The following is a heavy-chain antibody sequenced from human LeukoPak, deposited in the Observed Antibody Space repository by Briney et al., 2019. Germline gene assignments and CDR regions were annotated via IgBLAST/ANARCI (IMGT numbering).Heavy chain of an antibody. D-gene: IGHD3-16*02. CDR2: IYYSEST. CDR1: GGSISSYC. J-gene: IGHJ4*02. V-gene: IGHV4-59*01. CDR3: ARVGGTYDYIWGSYRYNSAFDI. Sequence: PSETVSLTCTVSGGSISSYCWSWIRQPPGKGLEWIGYIYYSESTNYNASLKSRVTISVDTSKNQFSLKLSSVTAADTAVYYCARVGGTYDYIWGSYRYNSAFDIWGQGTLVTVSS.